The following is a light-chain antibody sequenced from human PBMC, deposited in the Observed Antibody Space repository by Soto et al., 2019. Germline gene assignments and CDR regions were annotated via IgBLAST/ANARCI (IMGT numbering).Light chain of an antibody. Sequence: EVVMTQSPATLSVSPGDTATLSCRASQSVSSSLAWYQQKPGQPPRLLIYGSSTRATGIPARFSGSGSGTEFTLTISSLQSEDFAVYYCQQYNNWPPYTFGQGTKLEIK. CDR1: QSVSSS. V-gene: IGKV3-15*01. CDR2: GSS. CDR3: QQYNNWPPYT. J-gene: IGKJ2*01.